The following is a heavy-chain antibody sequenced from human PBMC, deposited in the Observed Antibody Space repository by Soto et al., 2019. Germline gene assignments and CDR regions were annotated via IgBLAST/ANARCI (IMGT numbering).Heavy chain of an antibody. D-gene: IGHD6-19*01. CDR2: ISASGGST. V-gene: IGHV3-23*01. CDR3: VKEGSGWYSRGCFDF. Sequence: GGSLRLSCAASGLSFSNYVMNWVRQAPGKGLEWVSDISASGGSTYYADSVKGRFTISRDNSKNTLYLQMNSLRVEDTAIYYCVKEGSGWYSRGCFDFWGRGTMVTV. CDR1: GLSFSNYV. J-gene: IGHJ3*01.